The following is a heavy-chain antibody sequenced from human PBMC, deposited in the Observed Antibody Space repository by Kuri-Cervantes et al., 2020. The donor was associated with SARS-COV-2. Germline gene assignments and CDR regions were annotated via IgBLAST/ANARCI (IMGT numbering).Heavy chain of an antibody. V-gene: IGHV4-39*07. Sequence: GSLRLSCTVSGGSISSSSYYWGWIRQPPGKGLEWIGSIYHSGSTYYNPSLKSRVTISVDTSKNQFSLKLRSVTAADTAAYFCARGSCSGGSCYFYLAVWGKGTPVTVSS. CDR1: GGSISSSSYY. CDR3: ARGSCSGGSCYFYLAV. D-gene: IGHD2-15*01. J-gene: IGHJ6*03. CDR2: IYHSGST.